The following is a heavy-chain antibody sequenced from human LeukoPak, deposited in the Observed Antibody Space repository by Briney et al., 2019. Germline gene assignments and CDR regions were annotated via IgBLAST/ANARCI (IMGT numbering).Heavy chain of an antibody. Sequence: GGSLRLSCAASGFTFSSYSMNWVRQAPGKGLEWVLSISSSSSYIYYADSVKGRFTISRDNAKNSLYLQMNSLRAEDTAVYYCARVIYGSGSYYNAYYYYYMDVWGKGTTVTVSS. CDR2: ISSSSSYI. D-gene: IGHD3-10*01. CDR1: GFTFSSYS. V-gene: IGHV3-21*01. CDR3: ARVIYGSGSYYNAYYYYYMDV. J-gene: IGHJ6*03.